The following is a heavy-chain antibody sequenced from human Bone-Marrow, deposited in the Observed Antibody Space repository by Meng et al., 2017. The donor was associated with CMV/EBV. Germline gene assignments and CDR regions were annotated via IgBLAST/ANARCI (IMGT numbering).Heavy chain of an antibody. D-gene: IGHD4-11*01. Sequence: GESLKISCAASGFTFSSYEMNWVRQAPGKGLEWVSYISSSGSTIYYADSVKGRFTISRDNAKNSLYLQMNSLRAEDTAVYYCASGSDYSNYYYYYGMDVWGQGTTVTV. J-gene: IGHJ6*02. V-gene: IGHV3-48*03. CDR3: ASGSDYSNYYYYYGMDV. CDR2: ISSSGSTI. CDR1: GFTFSSYE.